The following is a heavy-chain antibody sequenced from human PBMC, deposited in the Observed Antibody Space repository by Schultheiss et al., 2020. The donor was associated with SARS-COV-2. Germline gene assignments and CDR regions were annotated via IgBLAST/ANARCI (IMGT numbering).Heavy chain of an antibody. J-gene: IGHJ4*02. D-gene: IGHD1-26*01. CDR3: ARHATVGATPFDY. Sequence: SVKVSCKASGGTFSSYAISWVRQAPGQGLEWMGGIIPIFGTANYAQKFQGRVTITADESTSTAYMELSSLRSEDTAVYYCARHATVGATPFDYWGQGTLVTVSS. CDR1: GGTFSSYA. V-gene: IGHV1-69*13. CDR2: IIPIFGTA.